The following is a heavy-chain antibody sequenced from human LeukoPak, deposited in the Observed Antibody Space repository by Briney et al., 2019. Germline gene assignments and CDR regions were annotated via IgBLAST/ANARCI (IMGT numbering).Heavy chain of an antibody. CDR2: ITSTSSTI. CDR3: AIWDWTAVGFNGPFVF. CDR1: GPTFSSHS. J-gene: IGHJ4*02. V-gene: IGHV3-48*01. Sequence: GVSLRLSCAPSGPTFSSHSVNWVRQAPGKGLEWVLYITSTSSTIYYTDSVKARFTISRDNAKNSVSVQMSSLRAEDTGAYYCAIWDWTAVGFNGPFVFWGQGALVTVSS. D-gene: IGHD3/OR15-3a*01.